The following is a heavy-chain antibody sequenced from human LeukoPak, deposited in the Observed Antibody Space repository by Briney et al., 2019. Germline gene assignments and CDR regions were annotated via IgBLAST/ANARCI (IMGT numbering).Heavy chain of an antibody. Sequence: GASVKVSCKASGYTFTSYAINWVRQATGQGLEWMGWMTPYSGDTGYAQKFQGRVTMTRDTSISTAYMEVKSLTSEDTAIYFCARGPAAVGRAFDIWGPGTIVSVSS. CDR2: MTPYSGDT. CDR1: GYTFTSYA. J-gene: IGHJ3*02. CDR3: ARGPAAVGRAFDI. V-gene: IGHV1-8*02. D-gene: IGHD6-13*01.